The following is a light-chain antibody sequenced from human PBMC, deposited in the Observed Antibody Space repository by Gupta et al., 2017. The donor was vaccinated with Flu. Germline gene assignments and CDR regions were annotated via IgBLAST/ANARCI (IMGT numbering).Light chain of an antibody. J-gene: IGLJ2*01. V-gene: IGLV6-57*01. CDR2: EDN. CDR1: SDSIASNY. Sequence: CTRSSDSIASNYVQWYQQRPGTSPTTVIYEDNQRPSGVPDRFSGSIDRSSNSASLTISGLKTEDEADYYCQSYEVFGGGTKLTVL. CDR3: QSYEV.